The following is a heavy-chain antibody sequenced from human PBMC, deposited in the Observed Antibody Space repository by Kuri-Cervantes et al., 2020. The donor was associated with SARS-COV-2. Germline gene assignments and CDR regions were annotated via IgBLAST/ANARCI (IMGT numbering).Heavy chain of an antibody. V-gene: IGHV5-51*01. CDR1: GYSFTNYW. CDR2: IYPGDSDT. CDR3: ARRAYGEQVDYYYMDV. J-gene: IGHJ6*03. Sequence: GESLKISCKGSGYSFTNYWIAWVRLMPGKGLEWMGIIYPGDSDTKYSPSFQGQVTISADKSISTAFLQWSSLKASDTAMYYCARRAYGEQVDYYYMDVWGKGTTVTVSS. D-gene: IGHD4-17*01.